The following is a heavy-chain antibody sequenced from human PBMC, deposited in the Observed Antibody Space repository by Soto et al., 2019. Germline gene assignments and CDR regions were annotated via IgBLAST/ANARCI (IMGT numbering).Heavy chain of an antibody. Sequence: QVQLVQSGAEVKKPGASVKISCKASGYSFTSQYVHWVRQAPGQGLEWMGIINPNGGSTTYAQKFGGRGAWTRDTPTKTVYRELGSLTWEGRAVYYGAREQGPRPGGGGTEPLDIWGQGTMVTVAS. J-gene: IGHJ3*02. CDR1: GYSFTSQY. CDR3: AREQGPRPGGGGTEPLDI. CDR2: INPNGGST. V-gene: IGHV1-46*03. D-gene: IGHD3-16*01.